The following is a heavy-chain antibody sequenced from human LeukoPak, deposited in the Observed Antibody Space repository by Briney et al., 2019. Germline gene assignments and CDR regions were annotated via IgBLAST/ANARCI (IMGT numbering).Heavy chain of an antibody. CDR1: GYTFSSFG. CDR2: ISAYNGDT. Sequence: ASVKVSCKASGYTFSSFGVGWLRQAPGQGLEWMGWISAYNGDTDYAQKLRGRVTMTRSASINTAYMELSNLRSEDTAVYYCARAPRSWGFDYWGQGTLVTVSS. J-gene: IGHJ4*02. V-gene: IGHV1-18*01. D-gene: IGHD7-27*01. CDR3: ARAPRSWGFDY.